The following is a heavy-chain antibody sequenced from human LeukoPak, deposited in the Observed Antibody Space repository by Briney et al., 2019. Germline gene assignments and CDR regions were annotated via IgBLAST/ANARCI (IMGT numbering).Heavy chain of an antibody. J-gene: IGHJ4*02. CDR1: GFTFSSYD. Sequence: GGSLRLSCAASGFTFSSYDMTWVRQAPGKGLEWLSYISSSSRTIYYADSVKGRFYISSDNAKNSLYLQMNSLRDEDTAVYYCARELYGDYVFDYWGQGTLVTVSS. CDR3: ARELYGDYVFDY. CDR2: ISSSSRTI. D-gene: IGHD4-17*01. V-gene: IGHV3-48*02.